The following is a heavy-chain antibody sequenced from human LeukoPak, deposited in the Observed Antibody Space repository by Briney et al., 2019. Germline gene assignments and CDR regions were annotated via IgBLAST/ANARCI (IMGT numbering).Heavy chain of an antibody. Sequence: GGSLRLSCAASGFTFSSYSMNWVRQAPGKGLEWVSSISSSSSYIYYADSVKGRFAISRDNPRNTVYLQMNSLRAEDTAVYYCARESGFGELFPDAFDIWGQGTVVTVSS. CDR3: ARESGFGELFPDAFDI. V-gene: IGHV3-21*04. CDR2: ISSSSSYI. CDR1: GFTFSSYS. J-gene: IGHJ3*02. D-gene: IGHD3-10*01.